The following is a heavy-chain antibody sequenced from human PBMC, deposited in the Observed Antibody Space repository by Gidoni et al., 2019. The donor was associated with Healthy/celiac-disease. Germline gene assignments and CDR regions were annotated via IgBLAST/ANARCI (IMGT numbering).Heavy chain of an antibody. V-gene: IGHV1-3*01. D-gene: IGHD3-10*01. CDR1: GYTFTSSA. Sequence: QVQLVQSGAEVKKPGASVKVSCKASGYTFTSSAMHWVRQAPGQRLEWMGWINAGHGNSTYSQKFQGRVPITRDTSASTAYMELSSLRSEDTAVYYCARNLLFTMVRAPKNFDYWGQGTLVTVSS. CDR3: ARNLLFTMVRAPKNFDY. J-gene: IGHJ4*02. CDR2: INAGHGNS.